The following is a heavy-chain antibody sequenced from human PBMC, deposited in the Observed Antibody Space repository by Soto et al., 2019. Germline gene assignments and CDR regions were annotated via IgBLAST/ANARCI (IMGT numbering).Heavy chain of an antibody. D-gene: IGHD1-1*01. J-gene: IGHJ6*02. CDR2: IYYSGST. Sequence: PSETLSLTCTVSGGSISSYYWSWIRQPPGKGLEWIGDIYYSGSTNYNPSLKSRVTISVDTSKNQFSLKLSSVTAADTAVYYCARVGLEDAGYGMDVWGQGTTVTVSS. CDR3: ARVGLEDAGYGMDV. V-gene: IGHV4-59*12. CDR1: GGSISSYY.